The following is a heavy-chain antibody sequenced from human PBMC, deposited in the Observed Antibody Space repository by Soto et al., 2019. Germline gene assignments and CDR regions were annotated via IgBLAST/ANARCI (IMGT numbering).Heavy chain of an antibody. CDR2: IYPGDSDT. J-gene: IGHJ5*02. D-gene: IGHD6-13*01. Sequence: GESLKISCKGSGYSFTSYWIGWVRQMSGKGLEWMGIIYPGDSDTRYSPSFQGQVTISADKSISTAYLQWSSLKASDTAMYYCARQKIYSSSWYNWFDPWGQGTLVTVSS. CDR3: ARQKIYSSSWYNWFDP. CDR1: GYSFTSYW. V-gene: IGHV5-51*01.